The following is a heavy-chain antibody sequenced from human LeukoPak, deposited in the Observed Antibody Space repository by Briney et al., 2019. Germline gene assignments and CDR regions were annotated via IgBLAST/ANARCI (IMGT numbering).Heavy chain of an antibody. CDR1: GGSISSSSYY. CDR2: IYYSGST. V-gene: IGHV4-39*01. J-gene: IGHJ5*02. D-gene: IGHD3-22*01. CDR3: ARRGYDSSGYYYGLNWFDP. Sequence: SETLSLTCTVSGGSISSSSYYWGWIRQPPGKGREWIVSIYYSGSTYYNPSLKSRITISVNTDKNQFALKLRSVPAADTAVYYCARRGYDSSGYYYGLNWFDPWGQGTLVTVSS.